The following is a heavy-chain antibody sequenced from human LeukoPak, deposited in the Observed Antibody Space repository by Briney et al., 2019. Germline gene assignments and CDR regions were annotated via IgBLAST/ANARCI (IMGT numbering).Heavy chain of an antibody. Sequence: PGGSLRLSCAASGFTFSSYAMHWVRQAPGKGLEWVAVISYDGSNKYYADSVKGRFTISRDNSKNTLYLQMNSLRAEDTAVYYCARGGDAGNAFDIWGQGTMVTVSS. D-gene: IGHD3-10*01. CDR2: ISYDGSNK. CDR1: GFTFSSYA. V-gene: IGHV3-30-3*01. J-gene: IGHJ3*02. CDR3: ARGGDAGNAFDI.